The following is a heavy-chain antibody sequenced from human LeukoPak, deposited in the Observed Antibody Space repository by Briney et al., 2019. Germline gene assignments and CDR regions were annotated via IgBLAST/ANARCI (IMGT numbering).Heavy chain of an antibody. Sequence: PGGSLRLSCAASGFTFSSYAMHWVRQAPGKGLEWVAFIRYDGSNKYYADSVKGRFTISRDNSKSTLYLQLSSLRTDDTAVYYCTKDSGESPRSDPWGQGTLVTVSS. CDR1: GFTFSSYA. V-gene: IGHV3-30*02. CDR3: TKDSGESPRSDP. CDR2: IRYDGSNK. J-gene: IGHJ5*02.